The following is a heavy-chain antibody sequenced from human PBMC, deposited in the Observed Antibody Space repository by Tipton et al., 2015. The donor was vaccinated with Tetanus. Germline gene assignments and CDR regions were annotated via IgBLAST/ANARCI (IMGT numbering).Heavy chain of an antibody. CDR2: IHPSGST. V-gene: IGHV4-34*01. CDR3: SRGVDRTKAGID. J-gene: IGHJ4*02. CDR1: GGTFSGYY. D-gene: IGHD5-12*01. Sequence: TLSLTCTIYGGTFSGYYCSWIRQPPGRGLEWIGEIHPSGSTNYNPSLTSRVTLSQDTSKSQFSLKLSSVTAADTAVYYCSRGVDRTKAGIDWDQGTLVTVSS.